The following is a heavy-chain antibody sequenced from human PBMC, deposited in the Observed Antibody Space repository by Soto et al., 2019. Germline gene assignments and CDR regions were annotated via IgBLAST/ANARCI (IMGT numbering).Heavy chain of an antibody. J-gene: IGHJ6*02. CDR2: TYYRSKWYN. CDR1: GDSVSSNSAG. V-gene: IGHV6-1*01. CDR3: ARGPDTYYYGSGSYYHYYYYGMDV. Sequence: SQTLSLTCAISGDSVSSNSAGWNWIRQSPSRGLEWLGRTYYRSKWYNDYALSVKSRIAINPDTSKNQFSLQLSSVTPEDTAVYYCARGPDTYYYGSGSYYHYYYYGMDVWGQGTTVTVS. D-gene: IGHD3-10*01.